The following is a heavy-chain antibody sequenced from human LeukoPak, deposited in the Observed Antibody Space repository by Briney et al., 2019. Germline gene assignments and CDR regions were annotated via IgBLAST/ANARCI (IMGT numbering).Heavy chain of an antibody. D-gene: IGHD2-2*01. J-gene: IGHJ5*02. Sequence: AASVKVSCKASGGTFSSYTISWVRQAPGQGLEWMGRIIPILGIANYAQKFQGRVTITADKSTSTAYMELSSLRSEDTAVYYCARGGYCSSTSCRSWFDPWGQGTLVTVSS. CDR2: IIPILGIA. CDR1: GGTFSSYT. CDR3: ARGGYCSSTSCRSWFDP. V-gene: IGHV1-69*02.